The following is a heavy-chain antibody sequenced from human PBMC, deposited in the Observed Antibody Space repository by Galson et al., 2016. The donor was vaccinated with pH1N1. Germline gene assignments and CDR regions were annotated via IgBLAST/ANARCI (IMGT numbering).Heavy chain of an antibody. CDR2: ISWNSGSI. CDR3: AKTMGFGVHYPPYY. V-gene: IGHV3-9*01. J-gene: IGHJ4*02. D-gene: IGHD3-10*01. Sequence: SLRLSCAASGFTFDDYAMHWARQAPGKGLEWVSGISWNSGSIGYADSVKGRFTISRDNAKNSLYLQMDSLRAEDTALYYCAKTMGFGVHYPPYYWGQGTLVTVSS. CDR1: GFTFDDYA.